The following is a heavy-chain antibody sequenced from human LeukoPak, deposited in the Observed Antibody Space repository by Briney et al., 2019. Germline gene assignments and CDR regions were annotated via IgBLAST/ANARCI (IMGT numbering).Heavy chain of an antibody. J-gene: IGHJ2*01. V-gene: IGHV1-2*02. CDR1: GYTFTGYY. CDR3: ARDIPKVPARHWYFDL. CDR2: INPNSGGT. D-gene: IGHD2-2*01. Sequence: ASVKVSCKASGYTFTGYYMHWVRPAPGQGLGWMGWINPNSGGTNYAQKFQGRVTMTRDTSISTAYMELSRLRSDDTAVYYCARDIPKVPARHWYFDLWGRGTLVTVSS.